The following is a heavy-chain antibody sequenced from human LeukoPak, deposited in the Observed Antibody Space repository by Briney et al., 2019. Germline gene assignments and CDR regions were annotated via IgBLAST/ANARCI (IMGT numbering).Heavy chain of an antibody. Sequence: GGSLRLSCVASGFTFGKYWMSWVRQAPGKELEWVANIKLDGSEKNYVDSVKGRFTISRDNTKNSLYLQMNSLRAEDTAVFYCARDQYDTWSRRGNFDSWGQGTLVIVSS. CDR1: GFTFGKYW. V-gene: IGHV3-7*03. CDR3: ARDQYDTWSRRGNFDS. CDR2: IKLDGSEK. D-gene: IGHD3-3*01. J-gene: IGHJ4*02.